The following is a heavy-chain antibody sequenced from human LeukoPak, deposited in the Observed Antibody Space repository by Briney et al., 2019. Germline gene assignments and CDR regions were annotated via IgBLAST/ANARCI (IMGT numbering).Heavy chain of an antibody. CDR3: ARDRVDTRSHDY. CDR2: INPNSGGT. D-gene: IGHD3-22*01. J-gene: IGHJ4*02. V-gene: IGHV1-2*02. Sequence: ASVKVSCKASGYTFTGYYIHWVRQAPGQRLEWMGWINPNSGGTNYAQKFQGRVTMTRDTSISTAYMELSRLRSDDTAVYYCARDRVDTRSHDYWGQGTLVTVSS. CDR1: GYTFTGYY.